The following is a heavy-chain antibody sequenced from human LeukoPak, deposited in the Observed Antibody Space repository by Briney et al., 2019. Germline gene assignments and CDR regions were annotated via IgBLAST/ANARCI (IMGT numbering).Heavy chain of an antibody. CDR1: GGSISSYY. Sequence: SETLSLTCNVSGGSISSYYWSWIRQPPGKGLEWIGYIYYSGSTNYNPSLKSRVTISVDTSKNQFSLKLSSVTAADTAVYYCASSPAAGQFDYWGQGTLVTVSS. V-gene: IGHV4-59*01. D-gene: IGHD6-13*01. CDR2: IYYSGST. CDR3: ASSPAAGQFDY. J-gene: IGHJ4*02.